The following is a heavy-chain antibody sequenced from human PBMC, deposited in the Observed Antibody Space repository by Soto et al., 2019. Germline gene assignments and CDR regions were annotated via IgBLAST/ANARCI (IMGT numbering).Heavy chain of an antibody. CDR2: ISTSGATR. D-gene: IGHD6-19*01. CDR1: GFTVSTDS. CDR3: ARFVGSGFDY. Sequence: EVQLVESGGGLVQPGGSLRLSCVASGFTVSTDSMNWFRQAPGKGLEWVAHISTSGATRYYADSVKGRFTISRDTAKTATYLQMDSLRNEDTAVYYCARFVGSGFDYWGQGTLVTVSS. J-gene: IGHJ4*02. V-gene: IGHV3-48*02.